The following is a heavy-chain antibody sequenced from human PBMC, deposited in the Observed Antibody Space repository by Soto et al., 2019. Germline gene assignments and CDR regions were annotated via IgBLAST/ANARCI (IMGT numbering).Heavy chain of an antibody. V-gene: IGHV5-51*01. CDR2: IFPIDSDT. Sequence: PGESLKISCKGSGYTFTRNWIGWVRQMPGKGLEWMGIIFPIDSDTRYSPSSQGQVTTSADKSISTAYLQWSSLKASDTAMYYCARCPLSRGYYGMDVWGQGTTVTVSS. CDR1: GYTFTRNW. CDR3: ARCPLSRGYYGMDV. D-gene: IGHD3-10*01. J-gene: IGHJ6*02.